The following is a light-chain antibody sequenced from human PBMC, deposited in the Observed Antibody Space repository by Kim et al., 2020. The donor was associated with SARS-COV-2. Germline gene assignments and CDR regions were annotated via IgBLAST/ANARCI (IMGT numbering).Light chain of an antibody. CDR3: QQYDDFPYT. J-gene: IGKJ2*01. CDR2: ATS. CDR1: QSISGW. V-gene: IGKV1-5*03. Sequence: SASVGDKITSTCRASQSISGWLAWYQQKPGRAPKLLIFATSTLESGVPLRFSGSGSGTEFTLAISSLQPDDFATYYCQQYDDFPYTFGQGTKLEI.